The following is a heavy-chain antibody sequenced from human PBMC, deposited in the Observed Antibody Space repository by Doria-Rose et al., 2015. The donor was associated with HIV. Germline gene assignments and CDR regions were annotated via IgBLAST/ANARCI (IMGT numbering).Heavy chain of an antibody. Sequence: QVQLVESGPVLVKPTETLTLTCTVSGVSLSSPGMGMSWIRQPPGKALEWLANIYSEDERSYKTALKSRLTISRCTSKSQVVLTMTDMAPVDTATYYCARIKSSRWYHKYYFDFWGQGTLVIVSA. CDR1: GVSLSSPGMG. CDR2: IYSEDER. J-gene: IGHJ4*02. D-gene: IGHD6-13*01. CDR3: ARIKSSRWYHKYYFDF. V-gene: IGHV2-26*01.